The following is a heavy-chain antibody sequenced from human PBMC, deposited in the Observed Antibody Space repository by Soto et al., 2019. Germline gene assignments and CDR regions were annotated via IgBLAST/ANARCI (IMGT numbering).Heavy chain of an antibody. V-gene: IGHV1-46*01. CDR2: IIPDGGST. J-gene: IGHJ4*02. CDR1: GFDFTDHY. D-gene: IGHD3-10*01. Sequence: ASVKVSCKASGFDFTDHYIHWVRQAPGQWLEWMGIIIPDGGSTRYSQKFQARITMTRDTSTSTVYMELSSLRSEDTAIYYCARAPRGGVIIVITWAQIDYWGQGTLVTVSS. CDR3: ARAPRGGVIIVITWAQIDY.